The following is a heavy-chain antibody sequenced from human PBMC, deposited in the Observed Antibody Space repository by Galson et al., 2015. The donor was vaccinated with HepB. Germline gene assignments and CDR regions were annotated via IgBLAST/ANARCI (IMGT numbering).Heavy chain of an antibody. CDR2: FDPEDGET. Sequence: SVKVSCKVSGYTLTELSMHWVRQAPGKGLEWMGGFDPEDGETIYAQKFQGRVTMTEDTSTDTAYMELSSLRSEDTAVYYCATVYGDYVGDWYFDLWGRGTLVTVSS. CDR3: ATVYGDYVGDWYFDL. V-gene: IGHV1-24*01. J-gene: IGHJ2*01. CDR1: GYTLTELS. D-gene: IGHD4-17*01.